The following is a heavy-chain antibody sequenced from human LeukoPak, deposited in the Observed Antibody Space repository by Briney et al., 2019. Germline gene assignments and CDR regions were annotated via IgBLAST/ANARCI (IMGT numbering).Heavy chain of an antibody. J-gene: IGHJ4*02. CDR1: GLTVRSNY. D-gene: IGHD2-2*01. CDR2: IYSGGST. CDR3: ARDPGQLAYFYY. V-gene: IGHV3-66*01. Sequence: GGSLRLSCAASGLTVRSNYTNWVRPAPGKGLEWVSGIYSGGSTYYADSVKGRFTISRDIAKNTLYLQMNGLRAEDTAVYYCARDPGQLAYFYYWGQGTLFTVSS.